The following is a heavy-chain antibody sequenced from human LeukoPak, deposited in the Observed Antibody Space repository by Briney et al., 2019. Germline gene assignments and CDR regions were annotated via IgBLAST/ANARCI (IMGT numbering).Heavy chain of an antibody. V-gene: IGHV3-23*01. CDR3: ASGGIYYGAAFDF. CDR2: ISGSGGST. J-gene: IGHJ4*02. CDR1: GFTFSSYV. Sequence: GGSLRLSCAAYGFTFSSYVMNWVRQAPGKGLEWVSSISGSGGSTYYADSVKGRFTISRDNSKNTLYLQMNSLRAEDTALYYCASGGIYYGAAFDFWGQGSLVTVSA. D-gene: IGHD1-26*01.